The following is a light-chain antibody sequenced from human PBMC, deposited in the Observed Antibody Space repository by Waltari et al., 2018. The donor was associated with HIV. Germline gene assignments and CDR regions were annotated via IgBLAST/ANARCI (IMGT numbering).Light chain of an antibody. CDR1: STVVDHYNY. CDR2: DVS. J-gene: IGLJ2*01. Sequence: QSALTHPSPVSGAPGQSLTISSTRNSTVVDHYNYVSWYQQHPTKAPKLIIYDVSERPSGVPDRFSGSQSGNRASLTISGLQAEDEADYYCYSYAGSLLFGGGTKLTVL. V-gene: IGLV2-11*01. CDR3: YSYAGSLL.